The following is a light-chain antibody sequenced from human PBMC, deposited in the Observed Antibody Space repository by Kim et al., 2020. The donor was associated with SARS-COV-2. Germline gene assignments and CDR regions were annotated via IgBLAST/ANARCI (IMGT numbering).Light chain of an antibody. V-gene: IGLV3-9*01. J-gene: IGLJ1*01. CDR3: QVWDRNTGV. CDR2: RDA. Sequence: SYELTQPLSVSVALGQTARITCGGNNIGNKNVHWYQQKPGQAPVLVIYRDANRPSGIPDRFSGSNSRNTATLTISSAQAGDEADYYCQVWDRNTGVFGTGTKVTVL. CDR1: NIGNKN.